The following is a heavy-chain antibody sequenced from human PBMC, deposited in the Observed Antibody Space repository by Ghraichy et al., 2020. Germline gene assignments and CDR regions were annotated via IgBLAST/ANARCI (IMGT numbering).Heavy chain of an antibody. CDR3: GRHISLLTAPAWFDP. CDR2: IYYSGST. D-gene: IGHD2-15*01. J-gene: IGHJ5*02. Sequence: SETLSLTCTVSGGSISSSSYYWGWIRQPPGKGLEWIGIIYYSGSTYYNPSLKSRVTISVDTSKNQCSLKLSSVTAADTAVYYCGRHISLLTAPAWFDPWGQGTLVTVSS. V-gene: IGHV4-39*01. CDR1: GGSISSSSYY.